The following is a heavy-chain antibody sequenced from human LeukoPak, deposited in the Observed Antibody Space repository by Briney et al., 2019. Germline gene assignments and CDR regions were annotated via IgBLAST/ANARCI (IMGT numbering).Heavy chain of an antibody. J-gene: IGHJ4*02. CDR2: SYYNGNT. CDR1: GYSISTGYY. CDR3: ARDNIVVVAATKAYYFDY. D-gene: IGHD2-15*01. V-gene: IGHV4-38-2*02. Sequence: PSETLSLTCTVSGYSISTGYYWDWIRQPPGKGLEWIGFSYYNGNTNYNPSLKSRVTISVDTSKNQFSLKLSSVTAADTAVYYCARDNIVVVAATKAYYFDYWGQGTLVTVSS.